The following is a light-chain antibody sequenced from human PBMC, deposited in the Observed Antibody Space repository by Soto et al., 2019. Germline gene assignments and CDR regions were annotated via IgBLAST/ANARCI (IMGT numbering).Light chain of an antibody. CDR2: GAS. Sequence: EIVLTQSPGTLSLSPGERATLSCRASQSVSSSYLAWYQQKPGQAPRLLIYGASSRATGIPDRFSGSGSGTYTTLTISREEPEDFAVYYWQHGSSPAYTFGQGTKLEIK. CDR3: QHGSSPAYT. V-gene: IGKV3-20*01. CDR1: QSVSSSY. J-gene: IGKJ2*01.